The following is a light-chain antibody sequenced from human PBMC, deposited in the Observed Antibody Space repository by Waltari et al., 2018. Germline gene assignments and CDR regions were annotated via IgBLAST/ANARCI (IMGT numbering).Light chain of an antibody. CDR2: ANR. Sequence: QSVLTQPPSASGTPGQRITIPCSGGSSNIGRNYVFSYQQLPGTAPKHLIYANRQRTAGVLDGFSGSRSGTSASLAISGLRPEDEADYFCAAWDGGLSNWLFGGGTRLTVL. J-gene: IGLJ3*02. V-gene: IGLV1-47*02. CDR3: AAWDGGLSNWL. CDR1: SSNIGRNY.